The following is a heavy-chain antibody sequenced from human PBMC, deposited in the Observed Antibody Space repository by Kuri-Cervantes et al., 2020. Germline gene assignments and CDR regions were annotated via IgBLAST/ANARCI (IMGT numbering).Heavy chain of an antibody. Sequence: SQTLSLTCAVYGGSFSGYYWSWIRQPPGKGLGWIGEINHSGSTNYNPSPKSRVTISVDTSKNQFSLKLSSVTAADTSFYSCARAPRRRSYFDYWGQGTLVTVSS. V-gene: IGHV4-34*01. CDR1: GGSFSGYY. CDR3: ARAPRRRSYFDY. D-gene: IGHD4-17*01. J-gene: IGHJ4*02. CDR2: INHSGST.